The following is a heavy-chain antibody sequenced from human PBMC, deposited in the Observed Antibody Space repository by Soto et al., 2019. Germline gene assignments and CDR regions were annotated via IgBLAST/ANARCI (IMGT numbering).Heavy chain of an antibody. CDR1: GGSVSSGNYY. CDR2: AHDSGVT. D-gene: IGHD3-16*01. J-gene: IGHJ4*02. Sequence: QVQLQESGPGLVKPSETLSLTCTVSGGSVSSGNYYWSWIRQPPGKGLEWIGYAHDSGVTNYNPYPKSRVTIRLVTSRNQFYMTLHAVTAADTAVYYCARGLTMGELPTTFRHWGPGTLVTVA. CDR3: ARGLTMGELPTTFRH. V-gene: IGHV4-61*01.